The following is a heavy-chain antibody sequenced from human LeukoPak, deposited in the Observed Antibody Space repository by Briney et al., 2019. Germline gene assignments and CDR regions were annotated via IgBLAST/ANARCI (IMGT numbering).Heavy chain of an antibody. CDR1: GFTFSSYS. J-gene: IGHJ4*02. CDR2: ISRGGDYT. Sequence: PGWSLRLSCAASGFTFSSYSMNWVRQAPGKGLEWVSSISRGGDYTYSEDSVKGRFTISRDNAKDSQYLQLNSLRAEDTAVYYCARDLMAVAGTGFDYWGQGTLVTVSS. V-gene: IGHV3-21*01. CDR3: ARDLMAVAGTGFDY. D-gene: IGHD6-19*01.